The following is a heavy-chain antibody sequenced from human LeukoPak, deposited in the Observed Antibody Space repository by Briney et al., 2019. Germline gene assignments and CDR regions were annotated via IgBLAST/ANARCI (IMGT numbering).Heavy chain of an antibody. CDR1: GGSISSGDYY. D-gene: IGHD3-9*01. CDR3: ASYDILTGYYPRPS. J-gene: IGHJ4*02. CDR2: IYYSGST. Sequence: SETLSLTCTVSGGSISSGDYYWSWIRQPPGKGLEWIGYIYYSGSTYYNPSLKSRVTISVDTSKNQFSLKLSSVTAADTAVYYCASYDILTGYYPRPSWGQGTLVTVS. V-gene: IGHV4-30-4*01.